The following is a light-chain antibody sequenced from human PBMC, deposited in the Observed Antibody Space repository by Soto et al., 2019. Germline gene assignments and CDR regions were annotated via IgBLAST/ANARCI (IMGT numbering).Light chain of an antibody. V-gene: IGKV3-20*01. J-gene: IGKJ4*01. CDR1: QGVTSN. CDR3: QQYGSSGLT. CDR2: GAS. Sequence: DIVLTQSPATLSLSLGERATITCLASQGVTSNLAWYQQKPGQAPRLLIYGASSRATGIPDRFSGSGSGTDFTLTISRLEPEDFAVYYCQQYGSSGLTFGGGTKVDIK.